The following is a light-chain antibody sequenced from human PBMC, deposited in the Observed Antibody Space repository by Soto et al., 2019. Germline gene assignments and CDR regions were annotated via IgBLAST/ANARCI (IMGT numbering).Light chain of an antibody. CDR3: QQSYSTPLT. J-gene: IGKJ4*01. CDR2: AAS. V-gene: IGKV1-39*01. CDR1: QTIGKY. Sequence: DIQMTQSPSSLSATVGDRVTITCRASQTIGKYLNWYQQKPGKAPKLLIYAASSLQSGVPSRFSGSGSGTDFTLTISSLQPEDFATYYCQQSYSTPLTLGGGTKVDIK.